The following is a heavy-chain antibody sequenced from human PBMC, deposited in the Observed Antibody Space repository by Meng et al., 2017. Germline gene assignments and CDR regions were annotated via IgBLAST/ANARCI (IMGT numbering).Heavy chain of an antibody. CDR2: IYYSGST. D-gene: IGHD6-19*01. CDR1: GGSISSGGYY. V-gene: IGHV4-31*03. CDR3: ARDQGGSGSFGFAFDI. Sequence: QAQRPGSGPGLLKPSQTLSLTGTVSGGSISSGGYYWSWIRQQPGKGLEWIGYIYYSGSTYYNPSLKSRVTISVDTSKNQFSLKLSSVTAADTAVYYCARDQGGSGSFGFAFDIWGQGTMVTVSS. J-gene: IGHJ3*02.